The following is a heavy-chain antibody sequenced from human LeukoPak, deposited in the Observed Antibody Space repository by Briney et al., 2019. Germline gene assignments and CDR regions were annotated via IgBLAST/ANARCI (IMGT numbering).Heavy chain of an antibody. CDR2: ISSSGSTI. V-gene: IGHV3-11*04. Sequence: GGSLRLSCAASGFTFSDYYMSWIREAPGKGLEWVSYISSSGSTIYHADSVKGRFTISRDNAKNSLYLQMNSLRAEDTAVYYCARGRQYIAAAGGPDYWGQGTLVTVSS. CDR1: GFTFSDYY. CDR3: ARGRQYIAAAGGPDY. J-gene: IGHJ4*02. D-gene: IGHD6-13*01.